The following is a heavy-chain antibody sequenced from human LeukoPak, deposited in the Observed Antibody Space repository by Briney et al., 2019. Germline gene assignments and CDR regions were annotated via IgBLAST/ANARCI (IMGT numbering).Heavy chain of an antibody. V-gene: IGHV3-23*01. D-gene: IGHD6-13*01. CDR1: GFTFSSYA. CDR2: ISGSGGST. J-gene: IGHJ4*02. Sequence: GGSLRLSCAASGFTFSSYAMSWVRQAPGKGLEWVSAISGSGGSTYYADSVKGRFTISRDNSKDTLYLQMNSLRAEDTAVYYCARDKYSTLPYYFDYWGQGTLVTVSS. CDR3: ARDKYSTLPYYFDY.